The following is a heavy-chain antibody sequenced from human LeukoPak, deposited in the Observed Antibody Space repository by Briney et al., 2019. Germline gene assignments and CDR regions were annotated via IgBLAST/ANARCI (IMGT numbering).Heavy chain of an antibody. D-gene: IGHD2-15*01. CDR3: ARDTDIVVVVAATGGAFDI. V-gene: IGHV3-66*01. CDR1: GFTVSSNY. Sequence: GGSLRLSCAASGFTVSSNYMSWVRQAPGKGLEWVSAITGSGDNTYYADSVKGRFTISRDNSKNTLYLQMNSLRAEDTAVYYCARDTDIVVVVAATGGAFDIWGQGTMVTVSS. CDR2: ITGSGDNT. J-gene: IGHJ3*02.